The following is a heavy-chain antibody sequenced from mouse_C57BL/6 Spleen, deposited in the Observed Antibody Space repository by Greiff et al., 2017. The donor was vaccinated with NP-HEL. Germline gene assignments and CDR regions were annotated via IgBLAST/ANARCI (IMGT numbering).Heavy chain of an antibody. CDR3: AREGDDGYYWFAY. V-gene: IGHV3-6*01. CDR1: GYSITSGYY. D-gene: IGHD2-3*01. J-gene: IGHJ3*01. Sequence: EVQLQESGPGLVKPSQSLSLTCSVTGYSITSGYYWNWIRQFPGNKLEWMGYISYDGSNNYNPSLKNRISITRDTSKNQFFLKLNSVTTEDTATYYCAREGDDGYYWFAYWGQGTLVTVSA. CDR2: ISYDGSN.